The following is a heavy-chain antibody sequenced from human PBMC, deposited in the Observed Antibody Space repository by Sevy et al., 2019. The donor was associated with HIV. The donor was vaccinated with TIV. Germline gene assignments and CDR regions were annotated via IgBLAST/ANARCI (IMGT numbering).Heavy chain of an antibody. V-gene: IGHV1-2*06. CDR1: GYTFTGYY. CDR3: AREPLGYCSSTSCPEYYYYYYGMDV. J-gene: IGHJ6*02. Sequence: ASVKVSCKASGYTFTGYYMHWVRQAPGQGLEWMGRINPNSGGTNYAQKFQGRVTMTRDTSISTDYMELSRLRSDDTAVYYCAREPLGYCSSTSCPEYYYYYYGMDVWGQGTTVTVSS. CDR2: INPNSGGT. D-gene: IGHD2-2*01.